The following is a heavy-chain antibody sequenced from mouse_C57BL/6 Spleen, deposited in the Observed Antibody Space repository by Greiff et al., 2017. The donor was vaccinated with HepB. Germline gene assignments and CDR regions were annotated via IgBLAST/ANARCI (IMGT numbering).Heavy chain of an antibody. V-gene: IGHV1-64*01. CDR1: GYTFTSYW. Sequence: VQLQQSGAELVKPGASVKLSCKASGYTFTSYWMHWVKQRPGQGLEWIGMIHPNSGSTNYNEKFKSKATLTVDKSSSTAYMQLSSLTSEDSAVYYCAREGYYDYDDAMDYWGQGTSVTVSS. D-gene: IGHD2-4*01. CDR2: IHPNSGST. CDR3: AREGYYDYDDAMDY. J-gene: IGHJ4*01.